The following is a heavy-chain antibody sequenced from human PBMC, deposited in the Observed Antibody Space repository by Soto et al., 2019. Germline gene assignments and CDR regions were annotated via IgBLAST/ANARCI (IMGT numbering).Heavy chain of an antibody. CDR3: ARVGGSSWYQAYYYYCGMDV. D-gene: IGHD6-13*01. CDR1: GFTFSSSG. CDR2: IWYDGSNK. J-gene: IGHJ6*02. V-gene: IGHV3-33*01. Sequence: QHGGSLRLSCEASGFTFSSSGMHWVRQATGKGLAWEAVIWYDGSNKYYAASVNGRVTISRDKSKNTRYLQMNSLRAEDTAVYYCARVGGSSWYQAYYYYCGMDVWGQGTTVTVS.